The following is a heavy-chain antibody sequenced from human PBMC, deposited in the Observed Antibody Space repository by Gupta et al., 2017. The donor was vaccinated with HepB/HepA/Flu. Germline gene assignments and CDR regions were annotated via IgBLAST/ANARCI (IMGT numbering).Heavy chain of an antibody. CDR2: IWYDGSNK. V-gene: IGHV3-33*01. Sequence: QVQLVESGGGVVQPGRSLRLSCAASGFTFSSYGMHWVRQAPGKGLEWVAVIWYDGSNKYYADSVKGRFTISRDNSKNTLYLQMNSLRAEDTAVYYCARGLPRLLTDYWGQGTLVTVSS. J-gene: IGHJ4*02. D-gene: IGHD2-21*01. CDR1: GFTFSSYG. CDR3: ARGLPRLLTDY.